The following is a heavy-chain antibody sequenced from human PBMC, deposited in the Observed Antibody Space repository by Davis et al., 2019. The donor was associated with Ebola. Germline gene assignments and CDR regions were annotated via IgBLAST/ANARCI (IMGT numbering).Heavy chain of an antibody. CDR1: GYTFTGYY. Sequence: ASVKVSCKASGYTFTGYYMHWVRQAPGQGLEWMGWINPNSGGTNYAQKFQGRVTMTRDTSISTAYMELSRLRSDDTAVYYCARTYVGVSYGTLGAFDIWGQGTMVTVSS. V-gene: IGHV1-2*02. D-gene: IGHD5-18*01. CDR3: ARTYVGVSYGTLGAFDI. J-gene: IGHJ3*02. CDR2: INPNSGGT.